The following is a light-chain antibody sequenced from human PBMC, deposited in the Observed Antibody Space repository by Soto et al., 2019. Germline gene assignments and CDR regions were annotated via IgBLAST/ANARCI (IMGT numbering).Light chain of an antibody. Sequence: QSVLTQPASVSGSPGQSITISCTGTSSDVGGYNYVSWYQQHPGRAPRLIIYDVTNRPSGVSDRFSGSKSGNTASLTISGLQAEDEADYYCSSDTRSSTLVVFGGGTKVTVL. CDR3: SSDTRSSTLVV. V-gene: IGLV2-14*01. CDR2: DVT. J-gene: IGLJ2*01. CDR1: SSDVGGYNY.